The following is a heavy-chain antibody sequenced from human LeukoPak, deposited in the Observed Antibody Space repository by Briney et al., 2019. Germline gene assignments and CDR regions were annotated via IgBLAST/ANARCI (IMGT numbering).Heavy chain of an antibody. J-gene: IGHJ5*02. CDR1: GGSISSYY. CDR2: IYYRGST. D-gene: IGHD3-3*01. V-gene: IGHV4-59*01. Sequence: KPSETLSLTCTVSGGSISSYYWSWIRQPPGKALEWVGYIYYRGSTNYNPSLKRRLTISVDTSKNQFSLKLSSVTAADAAVYYCARAPRYDFWSGYYIWFDPWGQGTLVTVSS. CDR3: ARAPRYDFWSGYYIWFDP.